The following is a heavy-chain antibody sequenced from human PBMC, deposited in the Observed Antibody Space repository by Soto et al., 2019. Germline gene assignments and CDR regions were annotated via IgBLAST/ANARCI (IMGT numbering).Heavy chain of an antibody. V-gene: IGHV1-18*01. CDR2: ISAYNGNT. CDR3: VVARAYYYGSGEHAFDI. D-gene: IGHD3-10*01. Sequence: ASVKVSCKASGYTFTSYGISWVRQAPGQGLEWMGWISAYNGNTNYAQKLQGRVTMTTDTSTSTAYMELRSLRSDDTAVYYCVVARAYYYGSGEHAFDIWGQGTMVTVSS. CDR1: GYTFTSYG. J-gene: IGHJ3*02.